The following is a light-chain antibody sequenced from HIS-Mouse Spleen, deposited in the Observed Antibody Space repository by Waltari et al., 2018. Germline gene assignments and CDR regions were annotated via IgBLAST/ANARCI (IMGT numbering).Light chain of an antibody. Sequence: SYVLTQPPSVSVAPGKTARITCGGNNIGSKSVHWYQQKPGQAPVLGVYDDSDRPSGIPEGFSGSNAGNTATLTISRVEAGDEADYYCQVWDSSSDLQVFGGGTKLTVL. J-gene: IGLJ3*02. CDR3: QVWDSSSDLQV. CDR1: NIGSKS. V-gene: IGLV3-21*03. CDR2: DDS.